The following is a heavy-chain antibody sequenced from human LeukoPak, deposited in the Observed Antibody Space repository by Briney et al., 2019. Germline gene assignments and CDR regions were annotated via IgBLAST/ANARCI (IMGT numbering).Heavy chain of an antibody. D-gene: IGHD2-2*01. J-gene: IGHJ4*02. CDR3: ATGLGYCSSTSCPRVAY. CDR2: IIPIFGTA. Sequence: ASVKVSCKASGGTFFNYGVTWVRQAPGQGLEWMGGIIPIFGTANYAQKFQGRVTITADESTSTAYMELSSLRSEDTAVYYCATGLGYCSSTSCPRVAYWGQGTLVTVSS. V-gene: IGHV1-69*13. CDR1: GGTFFNYG.